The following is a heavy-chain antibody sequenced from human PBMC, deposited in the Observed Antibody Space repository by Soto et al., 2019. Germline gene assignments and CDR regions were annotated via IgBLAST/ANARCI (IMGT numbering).Heavy chain of an antibody. D-gene: IGHD6-19*01. Sequence: GGSLRLSCAASGFTFSSYAMHWVRQAPGKGLEWVAVISYDGSNKYYADSVKGRFTISRDNSKNTLYLQMNSLRAEDTAVYYCAREEFSSSGWYNYYYGMDVWGQGTTVTVSS. CDR2: ISYDGSNK. V-gene: IGHV3-30-3*01. CDR3: AREEFSSSGWYNYYYGMDV. J-gene: IGHJ6*02. CDR1: GFTFSSYA.